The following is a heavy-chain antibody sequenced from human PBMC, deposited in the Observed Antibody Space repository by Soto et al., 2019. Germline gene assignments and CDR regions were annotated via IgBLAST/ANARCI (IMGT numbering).Heavy chain of an antibody. J-gene: IGHJ4*02. CDR3: ARDTPHFYYGSGTFADY. CDR2: ISSSGSAI. Sequence: GGSLRLSCAASGFTFSDYYMSWIRQAPGKGLEWVSYISSSGSAIYYADSVKGRFTISRDNAKNSLYLQMNSLRAEDTAVYYCARDTPHFYYGSGTFADYWGQGTLVTVSS. V-gene: IGHV3-11*01. D-gene: IGHD3-10*01. CDR1: GFTFSDYY.